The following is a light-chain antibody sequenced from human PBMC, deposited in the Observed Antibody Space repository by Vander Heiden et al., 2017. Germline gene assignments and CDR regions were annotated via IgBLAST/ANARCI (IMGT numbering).Light chain of an antibody. J-gene: IGKJ3*01. V-gene: IGKV3-20*01. Sequence: EIVLTQSPGTLALSPGERATLYCRVRQSDSSSYNAWHQQKRGQAPRLLIYGASSRAADIPDRFSGGGSGTDFTLTISRLEPEDFAVYYCQQYGSSRGFTFGPGTKVDIK. CDR2: GAS. CDR1: QSDSSSY. CDR3: QQYGSSRGFT.